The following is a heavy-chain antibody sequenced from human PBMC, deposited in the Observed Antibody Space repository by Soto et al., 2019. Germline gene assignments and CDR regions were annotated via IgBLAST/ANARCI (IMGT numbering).Heavy chain of an antibody. CDR1: GYTFTSYG. Sequence: QVHLVQSGAEVKKPGASVKVSCKCSGYTFTSYGITWVRQAPGQGLEWMGWISAHNGNTDYAQKLQGRVAVTRDTSTSTAYMELRSLRSDDTAVYYCARGRYGDYWGQGALVTVSS. J-gene: IGHJ4*02. D-gene: IGHD1-1*01. V-gene: IGHV1-18*01. CDR3: ARGRYGDY. CDR2: ISAHNGNT.